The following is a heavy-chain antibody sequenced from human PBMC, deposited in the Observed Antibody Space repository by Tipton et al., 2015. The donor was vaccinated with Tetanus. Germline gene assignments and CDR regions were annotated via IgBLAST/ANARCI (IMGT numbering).Heavy chain of an antibody. CDR1: GFIFSSYG. V-gene: IGHV3-33*01. D-gene: IGHD2-15*01. CDR3: AREADCSGGSCFSGVFDN. CDR2: SWYDGTDK. J-gene: IGHJ4*02. Sequence: SLRLSCAASGFIFSSYGIHWVRQAPGKGLEWVAVSWYDGTDKYYADSVKGRFTISRDNSKNTLYLQMNSLRGEDTGVYYCAREADCSGGSCFSGVFDNWGQGTQVTVSS.